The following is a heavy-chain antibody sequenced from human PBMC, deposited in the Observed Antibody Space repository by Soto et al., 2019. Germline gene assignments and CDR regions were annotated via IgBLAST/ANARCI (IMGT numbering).Heavy chain of an antibody. J-gene: IGHJ6*02. CDR1: GGSISSYY. V-gene: IGHV4-59*01. CDR2: IYYSGST. CDR3: ARDRNNWNDEYYYGMDV. Sequence: SETLSLTCTVSGGSISSYYWSWIRQPPGKGLEWIGHIYYSGSTYYNPSLKSRVTISVDTSKNQFSLKLSSVTAADTAVYYCARDRNNWNDEYYYGMDVWGQGTTVTVSS. D-gene: IGHD1-1*01.